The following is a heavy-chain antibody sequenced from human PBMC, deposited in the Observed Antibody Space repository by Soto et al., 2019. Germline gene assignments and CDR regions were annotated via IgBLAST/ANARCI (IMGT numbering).Heavy chain of an antibody. CDR3: ARSPAGAAAGTHGDY. CDR1: GGSFSGYY. D-gene: IGHD6-13*01. Sequence: SETRSLTCAVYGGSFSGYYWSWIRQPPGKGLEWIGEINHSGSTNYNPSLKSRVTISVDTSKNQFSLKLSSVTAADTAVYYCARSPAGAAAGTHGDYWGQGTLVTVSS. J-gene: IGHJ4*02. V-gene: IGHV4-34*01. CDR2: INHSGST.